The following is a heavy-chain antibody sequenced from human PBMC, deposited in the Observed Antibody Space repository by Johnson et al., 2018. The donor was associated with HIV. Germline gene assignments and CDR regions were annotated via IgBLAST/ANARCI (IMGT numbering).Heavy chain of an antibody. CDR1: GFTFSSYA. D-gene: IGHD2-15*01. Sequence: QVQLVESGGSVLRPGGSLRLSCAASGFTFSSYAMHWVRQAPGKGLEWVAVISYDGSNEYFADSVKGRFTISRDNFKNTLYLQMNSLRAEDTAVYYCARDGRYCSGGSCPDAFDIWGQGTMVTVSS. V-gene: IGHV3-30-3*01. CDR3: ARDGRYCSGGSCPDAFDI. J-gene: IGHJ3*02. CDR2: ISYDGSNE.